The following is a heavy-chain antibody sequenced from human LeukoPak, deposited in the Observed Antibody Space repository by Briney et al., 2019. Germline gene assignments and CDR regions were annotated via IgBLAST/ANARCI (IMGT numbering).Heavy chain of an antibody. CDR3: VTTTRAYFRDS. Sequence: GGSLRLSCAASGFTFSNYEMHWVRQAPGKGLEWVSYISSSGSDIYYADSVKGRFTISRDNAKNSLYLHMNSLRVEDTAVYYCVTTTRAYFRDSWGQGTLVTVSS. V-gene: IGHV3-48*03. J-gene: IGHJ4*02. D-gene: IGHD1-26*01. CDR1: GFTFSNYE. CDR2: ISSSGSDI.